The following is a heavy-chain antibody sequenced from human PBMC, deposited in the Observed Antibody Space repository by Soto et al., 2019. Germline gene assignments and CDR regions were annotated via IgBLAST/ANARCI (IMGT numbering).Heavy chain of an antibody. CDR2: IIPILGIA. D-gene: IGHD6-6*01. CDR3: ASGGYSSSSDYYYYYMDV. J-gene: IGHJ6*03. CDR1: GGTFSSYT. V-gene: IGHV1-69*02. Sequence: ASVKVSCKASGGTFSSYTISWVRQAPGQGLEWMGRIIPILGIANYAQKFQGRVTITADKSTSTAYMELSSLRSEDTAVYYCASGGYSSSSDYYYYYMDVWGKGTTVTVSS.